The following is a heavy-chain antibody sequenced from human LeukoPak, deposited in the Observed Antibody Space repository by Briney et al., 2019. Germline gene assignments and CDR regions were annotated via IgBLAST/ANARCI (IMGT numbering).Heavy chain of an antibody. V-gene: IGHV3-74*01. CDR3: AGGGSYGDY. CDR1: GFTSSAYG. CDR2: VNPDGSSV. J-gene: IGHJ4*02. Sequence: GRSLRLSCAASGFTSSAYGMHWVRQVPGKGLVWVSRVNPDGSSVTYGGSVKGRFTTSRDNAKNTLSLQMHSLRAEGRAVYYCAGGGSYGDYWGQGILVTVSS. D-gene: IGHD3-16*01.